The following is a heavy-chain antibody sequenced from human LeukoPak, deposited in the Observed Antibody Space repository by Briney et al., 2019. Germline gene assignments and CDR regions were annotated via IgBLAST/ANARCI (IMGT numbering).Heavy chain of an antibody. CDR2: LYHSGST. J-gene: IGHJ4*02. V-gene: IGHV4-4*02. CDR1: GGSISSSNW. D-gene: IGHD3-22*01. CDR3: AKERGVMIVVVTTIDY. Sequence: SETLSLTCAVSGGSISSSNWRSWVRQPPGKGLEWIGSLYHSGSTYYNPSLKSRVTTSVDTSKNRFSLKLTSVTAADTAVYYCAKERGVMIVVVTTIDYWGQGTLVTVSS.